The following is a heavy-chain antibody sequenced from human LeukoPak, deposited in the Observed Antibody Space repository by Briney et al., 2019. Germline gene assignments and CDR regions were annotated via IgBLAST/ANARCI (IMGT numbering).Heavy chain of an antibody. Sequence: GGSLRLSCEASQFSFSSYSFNWVRQAPGQGLEWVSSINKGATHVYYADSMKGRFTVSRDDAKNSLYLQMNSLRAEDTAVYYCVRLRRNTDSSGYYYYYDYWGRGTLVTVSS. CDR3: VRLRRNTDSSGYYYYYDY. V-gene: IGHV3-21*01. D-gene: IGHD3-22*01. CDR1: QFSFSSYS. CDR2: INKGATHV. J-gene: IGHJ4*02.